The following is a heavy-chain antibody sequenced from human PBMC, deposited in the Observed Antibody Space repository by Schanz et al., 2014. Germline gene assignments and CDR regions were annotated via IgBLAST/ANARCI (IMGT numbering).Heavy chain of an antibody. V-gene: IGHV3-23*04. CDR3: AKVREWWPYYFDY. Sequence: EVQLVESGGGLVQPGGSLRLSCAASRFTFSNYAMSWVRQPPGKGLEWVSAISGNGGSTYFADSVKGRFTISRDNSDNTLFLQMNSLRAEDTAVYYCAKVREWWPYYFDYWGQGTLVTVSS. CDR1: RFTFSNYA. D-gene: IGHD2-15*01. CDR2: ISGNGGST. J-gene: IGHJ4*02.